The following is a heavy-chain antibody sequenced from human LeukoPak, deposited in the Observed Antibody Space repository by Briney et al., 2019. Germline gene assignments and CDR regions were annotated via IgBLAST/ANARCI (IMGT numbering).Heavy chain of an antibody. CDR3: AKDSCSGGSCYSFDY. CDR1: GFTFSSYA. V-gene: IGHV3-23*01. CDR2: ISGSGGST. Sequence: GGSLRLSCAASGFTFSSYAMSWVRQAPGKGREWVSAISGSGGSTYYADSVKGRFTISRDNSKNTLYLQMNSLRAEDTAVYYCAKDSCSGGSCYSFDYWGQGTLVTVSS. J-gene: IGHJ4*02. D-gene: IGHD2-15*01.